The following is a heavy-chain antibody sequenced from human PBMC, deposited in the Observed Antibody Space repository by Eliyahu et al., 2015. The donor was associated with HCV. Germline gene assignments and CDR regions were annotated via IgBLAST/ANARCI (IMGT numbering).Heavy chain of an antibody. Sequence: QVQLVQSGAEVKXPGASVKVSCTASGYXFTSYDIDWVRXATGQGLEXMGWMXPNSGNTGYAQMFQGRVTMTRSTSISTVYMELSSLRSEDTAVYYCARRISGYYSPLDYWGQGTLVTVSS. J-gene: IGHJ4*02. D-gene: IGHD3-22*01. CDR1: GYXFTSYD. CDR2: MXPNSGNT. V-gene: IGHV1-8*01. CDR3: ARRISGYYSPLDY.